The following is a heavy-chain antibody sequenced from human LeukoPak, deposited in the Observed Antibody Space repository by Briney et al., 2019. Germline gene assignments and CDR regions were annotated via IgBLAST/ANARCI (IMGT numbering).Heavy chain of an antibody. J-gene: IGHJ4*02. Sequence: PGGSLRLSCVGSGFIFSDYYMSWIRQAPGKGLEWISYISSSGKTIYYADSVRGRFTISRDNAKNSLYLQMSSLRAEDTAVYYCATDRGWRTSGYYLYYFEYWGQGTLVTYSS. CDR1: GFIFSDYY. CDR3: ATDRGWRTSGYYLYYFEY. V-gene: IGHV3-11*04. D-gene: IGHD3-3*01. CDR2: ISSSGKTI.